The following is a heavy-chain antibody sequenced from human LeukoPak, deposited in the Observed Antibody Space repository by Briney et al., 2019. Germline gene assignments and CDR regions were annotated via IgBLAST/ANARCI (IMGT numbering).Heavy chain of an antibody. CDR2: IYHSGST. CDR3: AASGYSYGRPLDY. CDR1: GGSISSGGYS. Sequence: SETLSLTCAVSGGSISSGGYSWSGIRQPPGKGLEWIGYIYHSGSTYYNPSLKSRVTISVDRSKNQFSLKLSSVTAADTAVYYCAASGYSYGRPLDYWGQGTLVTVSS. V-gene: IGHV4-30-2*01. J-gene: IGHJ4*02. D-gene: IGHD5-18*01.